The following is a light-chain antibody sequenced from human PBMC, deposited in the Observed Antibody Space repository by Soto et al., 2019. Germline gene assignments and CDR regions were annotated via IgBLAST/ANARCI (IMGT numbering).Light chain of an antibody. Sequence: DVQMTQSPSSLSALVGDRVTITCRASQSVSRYLNWYQHKPGKAPKLLINAASNLRSGVPSRFSRSGSGTDFTLTIDGLQPEDFAVYYCQQSYITPPITFGQGTRLEVK. CDR3: QQSYITPPIT. J-gene: IGKJ5*01. CDR1: QSVSRY. V-gene: IGKV1-39*01. CDR2: AAS.